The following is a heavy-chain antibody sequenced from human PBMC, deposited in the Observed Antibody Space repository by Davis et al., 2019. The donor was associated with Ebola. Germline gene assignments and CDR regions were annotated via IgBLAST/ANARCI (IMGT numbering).Heavy chain of an antibody. Sequence: PGGSLRLSCAAASGFAFSIHWMTWVRQAPGKGLEWVANIRQDGGETYYADSVKGRFAISRDNAKNSLYLHMNSLRDDDMAVYYCARRILGDSRGAVDVWGQGTTVTVSS. CDR3: ARRILGDSRGAVDV. CDR2: IRQDGGET. V-gene: IGHV3-7*01. J-gene: IGHJ6*02. D-gene: IGHD2-15*01. CDR1: GFAFSIHW.